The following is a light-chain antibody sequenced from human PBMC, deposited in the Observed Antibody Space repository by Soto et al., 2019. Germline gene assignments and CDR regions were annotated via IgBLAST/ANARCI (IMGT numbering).Light chain of an antibody. V-gene: IGLV2-14*01. J-gene: IGLJ2*01. Sequence: QSALTQPASVSGSPGQSITISCTGTSSDVGGYNFVSWYQQQPGKAPKLMVYEVTNRPSGVSYLFSGSKSGNTASLTISGLQAEDEADYFCSSYTGSDTLIFGGGTKLTVL. CDR3: SSYTGSDTLI. CDR1: SSDVGGYNF. CDR2: EVT.